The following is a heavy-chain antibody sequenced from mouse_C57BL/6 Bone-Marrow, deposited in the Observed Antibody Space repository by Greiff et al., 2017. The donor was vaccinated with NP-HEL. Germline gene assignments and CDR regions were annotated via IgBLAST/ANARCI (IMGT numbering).Heavy chain of an antibody. CDR1: GFTFSSYG. Sequence: EVKLVESGGDLVKPGGSLKLSCAASGFTFSSYGMSWVRQTPDKRLEWVATISSGGSYTYYPDSVKGRFPISRDNAKKTLYLQMSSLKSEDTAMYYCARPYYSNYKPSPYWGQGTLVTVSA. J-gene: IGHJ3*01. V-gene: IGHV5-6*01. CDR3: ARPYYSNYKPSPY. D-gene: IGHD2-5*01. CDR2: ISSGGSYT.